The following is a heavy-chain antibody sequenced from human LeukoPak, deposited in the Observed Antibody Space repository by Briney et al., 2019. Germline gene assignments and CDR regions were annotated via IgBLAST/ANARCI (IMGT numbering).Heavy chain of an antibody. CDR2: INPNSRGT. CDR3: ARDRGRLVGPSTPHFDF. D-gene: IGHD1-26*01. V-gene: IGHV1-2*02. CDR1: GYTFIGYY. Sequence: ASVTVSCKASGYTFIGYYMHWVRQAPGHGLEWMGWINPNSRGTNYAQKFQGRVTMTKDTSFNTAYMELNSLTSDDTAVYYCARDRGRLVGPSTPHFDFWGQGTLVTVSS. J-gene: IGHJ4*02.